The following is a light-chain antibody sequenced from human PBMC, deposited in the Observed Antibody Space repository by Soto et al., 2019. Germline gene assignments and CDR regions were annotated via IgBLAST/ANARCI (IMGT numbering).Light chain of an antibody. V-gene: IGLV1-44*01. CDR2: FSH. CDR3: QSYDSSLSGSEI. Sequence: QSVLTQPASASGTPGQTVTISCSGGTSNIGTNSIAWYQHLPGTAPKLLIYFSHQRPLGVPDRFSGSKSGTSGSLVISGLQSEDEADYYCQSYDSSLSGSEIFGTGTKLTVL. J-gene: IGLJ1*01. CDR1: TSNIGTNS.